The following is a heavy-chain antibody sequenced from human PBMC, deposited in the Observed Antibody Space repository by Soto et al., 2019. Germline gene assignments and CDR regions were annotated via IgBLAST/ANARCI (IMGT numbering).Heavy chain of an antibody. Sequence: GGSLRLSCAASGFTFDDYAMHWVRQAPGKGLEWVSGISWNSGSIGYADSVKGRFTISRDNAKNSLYLQMNSLRAEDTALYYCAKERMGYGLLGVFDYWGQGTLVTVSS. J-gene: IGHJ4*02. CDR1: GFTFDDYA. CDR3: AKERMGYGLLGVFDY. CDR2: ISWNSGSI. V-gene: IGHV3-9*01. D-gene: IGHD4-17*01.